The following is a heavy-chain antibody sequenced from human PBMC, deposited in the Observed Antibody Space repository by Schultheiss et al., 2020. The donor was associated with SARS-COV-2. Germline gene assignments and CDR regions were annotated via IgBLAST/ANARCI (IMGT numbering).Heavy chain of an antibody. V-gene: IGHV1-69*05. CDR2: IIPIFGTA. CDR3: ARVPTGITMIVG. D-gene: IGHD3-22*01. CDR1: GGTFSSYA. Sequence: SVKVSCKASGGTFSSYAISWVRQAPGQGLEWMGGIIPIFGTANYAQKFQGRVTMTRNTSISTAYMELSSLRSEDTAVYYCARVPTGITMIVGWGQGTLVTVSS. J-gene: IGHJ4*02.